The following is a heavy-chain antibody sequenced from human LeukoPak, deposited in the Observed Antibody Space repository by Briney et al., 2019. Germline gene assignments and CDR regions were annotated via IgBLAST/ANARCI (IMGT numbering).Heavy chain of an antibody. V-gene: IGHV3-11*01. CDR1: GFTVSSNY. CDR2: ISSSGSTI. J-gene: IGHJ4*02. D-gene: IGHD3-10*01. Sequence: PGGSLRLSCAASGFTVSSNYMSWVRQAPGKGLEWVSYISSSGSTIYYADSVKGRFTISRDNAKNSLYLQMNSLRAEDTAVYYCTTDYYYGSGSYRPDYFDYWGQGTLVTVSS. CDR3: TTDYYYGSGSYRPDYFDY.